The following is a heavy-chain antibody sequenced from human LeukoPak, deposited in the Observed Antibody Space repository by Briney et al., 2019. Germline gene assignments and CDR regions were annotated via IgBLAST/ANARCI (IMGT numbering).Heavy chain of an antibody. CDR2: ISYDGSNK. Sequence: GGSLRLSCAASGFTFSSYAMHWVRQAPGKGLEWVAVISYDGSNKYYADSVKGRFTISRDNSKNTLYLQTNSLRAEDTAVYYCARQLWFRAGWYYYYGMDVWGQGATVTVSS. V-gene: IGHV3-30-3*01. CDR3: ARQLWFRAGWYYYYGMDV. D-gene: IGHD5-18*01. CDR1: GFTFSSYA. J-gene: IGHJ6*02.